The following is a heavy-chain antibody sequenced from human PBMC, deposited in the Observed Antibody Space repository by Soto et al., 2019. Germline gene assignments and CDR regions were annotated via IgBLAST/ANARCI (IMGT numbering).Heavy chain of an antibody. CDR2: ISGSGRNT. J-gene: IGHJ4*02. CDR3: AKDLSLGRSTSVASLIDY. Sequence: PGGSLRLSCAASGFTFSSFAMNWVRQAPGKGLEWVSVISGSGRNTYYADYVKGRFTISRDNSKNTLYLQMNSLRAGDTAVYYCAKDLSLGRSTSVASLIDYWGQGALVTVSS. CDR1: GFTFSSFA. V-gene: IGHV3-23*01. D-gene: IGHD7-27*01.